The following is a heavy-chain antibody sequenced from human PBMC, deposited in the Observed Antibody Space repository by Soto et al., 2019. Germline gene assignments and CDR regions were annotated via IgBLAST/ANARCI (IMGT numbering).Heavy chain of an antibody. CDR3: ARGQGSGYYHLDY. J-gene: IGHJ4*02. CDR1: GGSFSGYY. D-gene: IGHD3-3*01. Sequence: PSETLSLTCAVYGGSFSGYYWSWIRQPPGKGLEWIGEINHSVSTNYNPSLKSRVTISVDTSKNQFSLKLSSVTAADTAVYYCARGQGSGYYHLDYWGQGTRVTVSS. CDR2: INHSVST. V-gene: IGHV4-34*01.